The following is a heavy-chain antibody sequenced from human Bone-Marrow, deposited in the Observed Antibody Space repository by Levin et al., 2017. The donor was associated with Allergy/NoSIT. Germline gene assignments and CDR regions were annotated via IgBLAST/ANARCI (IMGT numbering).Heavy chain of an antibody. V-gene: IGHV3-11*01. CDR2: ITSNGGSK. CDR3: VVALDY. D-gene: IGHD2-15*01. J-gene: IGHJ4*02. Sequence: NPGESLISCAASGFTFSDYYMSWMRQAPGKGLEWVSYITSNGGSKYYADSVKGRFTISRDNAKNSLSLQMNSLRAEDTAVYYCVVALDYWGQGTLVTVSS. CDR1: GFTFSDYY.